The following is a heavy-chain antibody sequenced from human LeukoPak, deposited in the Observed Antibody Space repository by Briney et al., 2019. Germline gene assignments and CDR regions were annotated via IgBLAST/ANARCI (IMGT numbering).Heavy chain of an antibody. CDR3: ARAPLAVRGVIKI. Sequence: GASVKVSCKASGYTFTGYYMHWVRQAPGQGLEWMGWTNPNSGGTNYAQKFRGRVTMTRDTSISTAYMELSRLRSDDTAVYYCARAPLAVRGVIKIWGQGTLVTVSS. J-gene: IGHJ4*02. CDR2: TNPNSGGT. CDR1: GYTFTGYY. D-gene: IGHD3-10*01. V-gene: IGHV1-2*02.